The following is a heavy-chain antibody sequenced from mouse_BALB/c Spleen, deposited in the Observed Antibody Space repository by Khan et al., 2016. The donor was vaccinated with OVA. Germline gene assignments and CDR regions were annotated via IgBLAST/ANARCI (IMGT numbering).Heavy chain of an antibody. Sequence: QVQLKQSGGEVVRPGTSVKISCKASGYTFTNYWLGWVKQRPGHGLEWIGDIYPGGDYTNYNEKFKGKATLTVDTSSSTANVQLSSLTSEDSAVDVCARWATGYFDVWGAGTTVTVSS. CDR2: IYPGGDYT. V-gene: IGHV1-63*02. J-gene: IGHJ1*01. D-gene: IGHD3-1*01. CDR3: ARWATGYFDV. CDR1: GYTFTNYW.